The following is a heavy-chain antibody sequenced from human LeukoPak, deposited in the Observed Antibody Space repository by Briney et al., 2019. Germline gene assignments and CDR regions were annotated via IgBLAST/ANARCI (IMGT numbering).Heavy chain of an antibody. CDR2: IYYNGDT. D-gene: IGHD5-18*01. CDR1: GGSISSGGYY. CDR3: ARVLRAASWRSYDY. J-gene: IGHJ4*02. V-gene: IGHV4-61*08. Sequence: PSQTLSLTCAVSGGSISSGGYYWSWIRQPPGKGLEWIGYIYYNGDTNYNPSLKSRVIISIDTSSNQFSLRLNSMTAADTAMYYCARVLRAASWRSYDYWGQGSLVTVSS.